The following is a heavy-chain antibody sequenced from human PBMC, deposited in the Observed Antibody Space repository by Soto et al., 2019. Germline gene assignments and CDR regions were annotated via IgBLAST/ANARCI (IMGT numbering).Heavy chain of an antibody. Sequence: EVQLVESGGGLVKPGGSLRLSCAASGFTFSNAWMSWVRQAPGKGLEWVGRIKSKTDGGTTDYSAPVKGRFTISRDDSKNTLYLQMNSLKTEDTAVYYCTTDSYGSGSQGCYWGQGTLVTVSS. J-gene: IGHJ4*02. D-gene: IGHD3-10*01. CDR1: GFTFSNAW. CDR3: TTDSYGSGSQGCY. CDR2: IKSKTDGGTT. V-gene: IGHV3-15*01.